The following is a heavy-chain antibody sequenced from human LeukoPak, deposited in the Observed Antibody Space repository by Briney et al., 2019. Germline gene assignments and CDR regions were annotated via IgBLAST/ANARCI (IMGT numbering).Heavy chain of an antibody. Sequence: GGSLRLSCAASGFTFSSCGMHWVRQAPGKGLEWVAFIRYVGSDKYYADSVKGRFTISRDNSKNTLYLQMNSLRAEDTAVYYCARDYYGSGSFYFDYWGQGTLVTVSS. D-gene: IGHD3-10*01. J-gene: IGHJ4*02. CDR1: GFTFSSCG. CDR2: IRYVGSDK. V-gene: IGHV3-30*02. CDR3: ARDYYGSGSFYFDY.